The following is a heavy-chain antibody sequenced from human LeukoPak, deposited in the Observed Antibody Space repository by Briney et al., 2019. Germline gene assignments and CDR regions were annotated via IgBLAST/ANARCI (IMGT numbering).Heavy chain of an antibody. J-gene: IGHJ4*02. CDR3: ARAQAQAYGSGSYYIPVISGSDY. V-gene: IGHV1-46*01. Sequence: ASVKVSCKASGYTFTSYYMHWVRQAPGQGLEWMGIINPSGGSTSYAQKFQGRVTMTRDTSTSTVYMELSSLRSEDTAVYYCARAQAQAYGSGSYYIPVISGSDYWGQGTLVTVSS. CDR2: INPSGGST. D-gene: IGHD3-10*01. CDR1: GYTFTSYY.